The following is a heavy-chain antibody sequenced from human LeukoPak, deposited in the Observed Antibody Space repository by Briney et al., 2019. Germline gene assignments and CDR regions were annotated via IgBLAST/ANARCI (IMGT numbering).Heavy chain of an antibody. D-gene: IGHD2-21*01. CDR3: AKEFRGRLRDAFDI. Sequence: PGGSLRLSCGASGFTFSIYAMTWVRQAPGKGLEWVSSISGSGTGTDYADSLKSRFTISRDNSKNTLYLQINSLRAEDTAIYHCAKEFRGRLRDAFDIWGQGTMVTVSS. J-gene: IGHJ3*02. V-gene: IGHV3-23*01. CDR2: ISGSGTGT. CDR1: GFTFSIYA.